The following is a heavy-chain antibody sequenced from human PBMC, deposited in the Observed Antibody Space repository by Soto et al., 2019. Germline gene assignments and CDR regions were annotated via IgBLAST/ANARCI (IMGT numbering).Heavy chain of an antibody. CDR3: ARGYDFWSGYYPSYFDY. D-gene: IGHD3-3*01. CDR2: IIPIFGTA. CDR1: GGTFSSYA. Sequence: QVQLVQSGAEVKKPGSSVKVSCKASGGTFSSYAISWVRQAPGQGLEWMGGIIPIFGTANYAQKFQGRVTITGDKSTSTAYMELSSLRSEDTAVYYCARGYDFWSGYYPSYFDYWGQGSLVTVSS. J-gene: IGHJ4*02. V-gene: IGHV1-69*06.